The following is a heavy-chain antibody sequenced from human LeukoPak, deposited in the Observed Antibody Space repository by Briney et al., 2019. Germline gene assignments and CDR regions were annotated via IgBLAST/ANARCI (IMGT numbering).Heavy chain of an antibody. CDR3: HIGSSGPDS. V-gene: IGHV3-23*01. CDR2: ISASGGST. D-gene: IGHD1-26*01. CDR1: GFTFGTYA. Sequence: GGSLRLSCAASGFTFGTYAMICGRQPPGKGLEWVSSISASGGSTYYADSVKGRFTISRANSENTLYLQMSSLRAEDTAVYYCHIGSSGPDSWGQGTLVTVSA. J-gene: IGHJ4*02.